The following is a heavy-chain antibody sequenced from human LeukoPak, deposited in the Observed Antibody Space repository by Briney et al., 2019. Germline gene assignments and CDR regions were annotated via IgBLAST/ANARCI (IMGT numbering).Heavy chain of an antibody. J-gene: IGHJ6*02. CDR2: INSDGSAT. Sequence: GGSLRLSCAASGFPFSSYWMHWVRQVPGKGLLWVSRINSDGSATIYADSVRGRFTISRGNAKNTLYLQMSGLRVEDTAVCHCASDSPYYGMDVWGQGTTVTVSS. CDR3: ASDSPYYGMDV. CDR1: GFPFSSYW. V-gene: IGHV3-74*01.